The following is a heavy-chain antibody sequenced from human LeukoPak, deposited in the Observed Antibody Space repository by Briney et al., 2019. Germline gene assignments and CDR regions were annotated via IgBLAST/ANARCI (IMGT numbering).Heavy chain of an antibody. CDR1: GFTFSSYA. CDR2: ISYDGGNK. CDR3: ARDSLGYCTNGVCYPYYFDY. Sequence: PGGSLRLSCAASGFTFSSYAMHWVRQAPGKGLEWVAVISYDGGNKYYADSVKGRFTISRDNFKNTLYLQMNSLRAEDTAVYYCARDSLGYCTNGVCYPYYFDYWGQGTPVTVSS. V-gene: IGHV3-30*01. J-gene: IGHJ4*02. D-gene: IGHD2-8*01.